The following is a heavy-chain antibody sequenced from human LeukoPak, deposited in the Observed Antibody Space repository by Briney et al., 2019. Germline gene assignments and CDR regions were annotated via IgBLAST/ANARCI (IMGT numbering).Heavy chain of an antibody. V-gene: IGHV3-7*01. J-gene: IGHJ5*02. D-gene: IGHD1-26*01. CDR2: IKQDGSEK. CDR3: ARDYRAHWFDP. Sequence: PGGSLRLSCAASGFTFSSYWMSWVRQAPGKGLEWVANIKQDGSEKYYVDSVKGRFTISRDNAKNSLYLQMNSLRAEDAAVYYCARDYRAHWFDPWGQGTLVTVSS. CDR1: GFTFSSYW.